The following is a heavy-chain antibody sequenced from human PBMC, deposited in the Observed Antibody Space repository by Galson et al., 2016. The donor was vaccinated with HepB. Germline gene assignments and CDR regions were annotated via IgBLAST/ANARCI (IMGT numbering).Heavy chain of an antibody. V-gene: IGHV3-74*01. CDR2: INSDGTIS. CDR1: GFAFGSHW. D-gene: IGHD4-23*01. Sequence: SLRLSCAASGFAFGSHWMHWVRQVPGKGLAWVSRINSDGTISNYADSVKGRFTISRDNAKNTLYLQINSLRVDNTAIYYCGRDHSVVLTTAYNWFDPWSQGTLVTVSS. J-gene: IGHJ5*02. CDR3: GRDHSVVLTTAYNWFDP.